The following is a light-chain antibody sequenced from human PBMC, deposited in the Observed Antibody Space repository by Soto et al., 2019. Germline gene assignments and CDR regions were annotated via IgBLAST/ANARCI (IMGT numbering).Light chain of an antibody. CDR1: SSDIGSNF. J-gene: IGLJ1*01. Sequence: QSALTQPPSVSAAPGQTVTISCSGSSSDIGSNFVSWYQYVPGTAPKLMISEVSNRPSGVSNRFSGSKSGNTASLTISGLQAEDEADYYCSSYTAGGTIFGTGTKLTVL. V-gene: IGLV2-14*01. CDR2: EVS. CDR3: SSYTAGGTI.